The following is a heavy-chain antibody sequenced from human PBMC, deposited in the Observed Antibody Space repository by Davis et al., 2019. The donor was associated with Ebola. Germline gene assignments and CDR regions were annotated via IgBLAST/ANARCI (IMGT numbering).Heavy chain of an antibody. J-gene: IGHJ4*02. V-gene: IGHV4-59*01. CDR2: IYYSGST. Sequence: MPSETLSLTCAVYGGSFSSYYWSWIRQPPGKGLEWIGYIYYSGSTNYNPSLKSRVTISVDTSKNQFSLKLSSVTAADTAVYYCARLSPYYGDYVLDYWGQGTLVTVSS. D-gene: IGHD4-17*01. CDR1: GGSFSSYY. CDR3: ARLSPYYGDYVLDY.